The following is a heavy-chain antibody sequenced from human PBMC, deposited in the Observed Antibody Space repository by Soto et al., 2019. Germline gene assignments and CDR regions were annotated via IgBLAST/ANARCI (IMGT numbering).Heavy chain of an antibody. J-gene: IGHJ4*02. Sequence: VQLVESGGGLVQPGGSLRLSCAASGFTFSSYWMHWVRQAPGKGLVWVSRINSDGSSTSYADSVKGRFTISRDNAKNTLYRQMNSLRAEDTAVYYCARTEYGGSYYFDSWGQGTLVTVSS. CDR2: INSDGSST. V-gene: IGHV3-74*01. CDR1: GFTFSSYW. D-gene: IGHD1-26*01. CDR3: ARTEYGGSYYFDS.